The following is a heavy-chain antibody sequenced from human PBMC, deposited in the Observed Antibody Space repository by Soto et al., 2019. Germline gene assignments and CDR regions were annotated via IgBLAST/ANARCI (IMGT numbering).Heavy chain of an antibody. Sequence: SGPTLVNPTQTLTLTCTFSGFSLSTSGVGVGWIRQPPGKALEWLALIYWDDDKCYSPSLKSRLTITKDTSKNQVVLTMTNMDPVDTATYYCAHRSYYDSSGYYPPVGYFDYWGQGTLVTVSS. J-gene: IGHJ4*02. V-gene: IGHV2-5*02. CDR3: AHRSYYDSSGYYPPVGYFDY. CDR1: GFSLSTSGVG. D-gene: IGHD3-22*01. CDR2: IYWDDDK.